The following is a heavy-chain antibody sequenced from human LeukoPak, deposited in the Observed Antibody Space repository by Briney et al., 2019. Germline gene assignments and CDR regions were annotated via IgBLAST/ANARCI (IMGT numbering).Heavy chain of an antibody. D-gene: IGHD1-7*01. V-gene: IGHV3-11*01. CDR2: ISDSGNTI. CDR3: ARARDNWNYEAFDI. Sequence: SCKASGFTFSDYYMNWIRQAPGKGLEWVSYISDSGNTIHSADSVKGRFTISRDNAKNSLYLQMNSLRAEDTAVYYCARARDNWNYEAFDIWGQGTMVTVSS. J-gene: IGHJ3*02. CDR1: GFTFSDYY.